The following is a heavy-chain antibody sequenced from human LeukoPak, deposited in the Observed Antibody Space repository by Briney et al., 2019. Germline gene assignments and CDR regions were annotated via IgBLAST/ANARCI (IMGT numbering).Heavy chain of an antibody. CDR1: GDSISSGDYY. CDR3: ARRGSGWYFDY. Sequence: SQTLSLTCTVSGDSISSGDYYWSWIRQPAGKGLEWIGRISSSGSTNYNPSLKSRVTISVDTSKNQFSLKLNSVTAADTAVYYCARRGSGWYFDYWGQGTLVTVSS. J-gene: IGHJ4*02. CDR2: ISSSGST. V-gene: IGHV4-61*02. D-gene: IGHD6-19*01.